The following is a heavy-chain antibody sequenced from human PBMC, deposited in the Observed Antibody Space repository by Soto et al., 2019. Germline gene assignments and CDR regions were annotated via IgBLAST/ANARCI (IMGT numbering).Heavy chain of an antibody. Sequence: ASVKVSCKASGYSFTGYYMHWVRRAPGQGLEWMGWINPNSGGTNYAQKFQGWVTMTRDTSISAAYMELSRLRSDDTAVYYCARESDWGCSGGSCYSFGYWGQGTLVTVSS. CDR1: GYSFTGYY. V-gene: IGHV1-2*04. CDR3: ARESDWGCSGGSCYSFGY. J-gene: IGHJ4*02. CDR2: INPNSGGT. D-gene: IGHD2-15*01.